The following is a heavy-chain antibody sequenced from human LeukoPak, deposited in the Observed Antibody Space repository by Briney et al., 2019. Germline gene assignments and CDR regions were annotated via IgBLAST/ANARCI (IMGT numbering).Heavy chain of an antibody. CDR3: ARDGGERGHDAFDI. CDR2: ITHSGTT. J-gene: IGHJ3*02. Sequence: SETLSLTCAVYGGSFSNNYWNWIRQPPGKGLEWIGEITHSGTTKYNPSLKSRVTMSVDTSKNQFSLMLSSVTAADTAVYYCARDGGERGHDAFDIWGQGTMVTVSS. CDR1: GGSFSNNY. V-gene: IGHV4-34*01. D-gene: IGHD3-16*01.